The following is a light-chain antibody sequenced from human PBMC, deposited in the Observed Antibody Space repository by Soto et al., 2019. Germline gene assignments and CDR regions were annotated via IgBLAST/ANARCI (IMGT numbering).Light chain of an antibody. J-gene: IGKJ2*01. CDR3: QQSFSAPRT. CDR2: DVS. Sequence: DIQMTQSPSSLPASVGDRVTVTCRASQSIGRYLNWYQQKPGKAPKLLIYDVSSLRPGVPSRFSGDESDTDFTLTINGPQPEDFATYYCQQSFSAPRTFGQGTKLEIQ. V-gene: IGKV1-39*01. CDR1: QSIGRY.